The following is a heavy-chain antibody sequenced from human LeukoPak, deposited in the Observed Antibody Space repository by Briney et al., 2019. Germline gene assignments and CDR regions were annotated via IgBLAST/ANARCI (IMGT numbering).Heavy chain of an antibody. J-gene: IGHJ6*02. CDR3: ARGITMVRGVIYYYYYYGMDV. Sequence: PSETLSLTCAVYGGSFSGYYWSWIRQPPGKGLEWIGEINHSGSTNYNPSLKSRVTISVDTSKNQFSPKLSSVTAADTAVYYCARGITMVRGVIYYYYYYGMDVWGQGTTVTVSS. V-gene: IGHV4-34*01. CDR2: INHSGST. D-gene: IGHD3-10*01. CDR1: GGSFSGYY.